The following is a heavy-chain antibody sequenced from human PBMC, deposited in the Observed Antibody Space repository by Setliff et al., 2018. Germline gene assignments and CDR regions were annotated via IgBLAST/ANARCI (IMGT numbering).Heavy chain of an antibody. D-gene: IGHD3-3*02. V-gene: IGHV4-61*01. CDR2: IDYSGST. Sequence: PSETLSLTCTVSGASIISDSYYWGWIRQPPGKGLVWIGYIDYSGSTNYNPSLKSRVTISLDTSKNQFSLQLSSVTAADTAVYYCARDGLGAFSLRSMDVWGKGTTVTVSS. CDR1: GASIISDSYY. J-gene: IGHJ6*04. CDR3: ARDGLGAFSLRSMDV.